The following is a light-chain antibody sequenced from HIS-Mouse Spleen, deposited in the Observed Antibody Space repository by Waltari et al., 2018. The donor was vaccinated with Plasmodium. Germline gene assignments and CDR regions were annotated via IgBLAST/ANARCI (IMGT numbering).Light chain of an antibody. V-gene: IGKV1-39*01. CDR1: QSISSY. J-gene: IGKJ1*01. CDR2: AAS. CDR3: QQNYNTWT. Sequence: DIQMTQSPSSLSASVGDRVTITCRASQSISSYLNWYQQKPGKATKLLIYAASSLQSWVPSRFSGSGSGTDFTLTISSLQPEDFATYYCQQNYNTWTFGQGTKVEIK.